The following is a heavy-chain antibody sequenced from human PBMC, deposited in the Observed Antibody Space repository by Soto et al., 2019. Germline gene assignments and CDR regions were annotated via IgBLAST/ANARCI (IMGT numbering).Heavy chain of an antibody. CDR3: ARNTYYYDSSGYYYYYGMDV. Sequence: QVQLQESGPGLVKPSQTLSLTCTVSGGSISSGDYYWSWIRQPPGKGLEWIGYIYYSGSTYYNPSLKSRVTISVDTSKNQFSLKLSSVTAADTAVYYCARNTYYYDSSGYYYYYGMDVWGHGTTVTVSS. V-gene: IGHV4-30-4*01. D-gene: IGHD3-22*01. CDR2: IYYSGST. CDR1: GGSISSGDYY. J-gene: IGHJ6*02.